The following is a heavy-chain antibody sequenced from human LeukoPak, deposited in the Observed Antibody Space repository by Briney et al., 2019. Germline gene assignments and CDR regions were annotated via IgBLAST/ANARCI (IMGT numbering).Heavy chain of an antibody. J-gene: IGHJ4*02. V-gene: IGHV3-53*01. CDR3: VRGSSWFWEYYFDY. Sequence: GGSRGLSCGVPGSPTSDNSMTWVGKAPGKGRGWASVIYKDGSTYYADSVKGRFTISRDNSKNTVYLQLNSLRDEDTAVYYCVRGSSWFWEYYFDYWGQGTLVTVSS. CDR2: IYKDGST. D-gene: IGHD6-13*01. CDR1: GSPTSDNS.